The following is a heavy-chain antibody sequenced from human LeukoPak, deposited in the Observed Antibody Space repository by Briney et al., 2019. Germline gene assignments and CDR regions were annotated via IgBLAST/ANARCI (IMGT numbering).Heavy chain of an antibody. V-gene: IGHV1-46*01. CDR3: AGGGAPMVRGVISYMDV. CDR2: INPSGGST. Sequence: ASVKVSFKASGYTFTSYGISWVRQAPGQGLEWMGIINPSGGSTSYAQKFQGRVTMTRDMSTSTVYMELSSLRSEDTAVYYCAGGGAPMVRGVISYMDVWGKGTTVTVSS. D-gene: IGHD3-10*01. J-gene: IGHJ6*03. CDR1: GYTFTSYG.